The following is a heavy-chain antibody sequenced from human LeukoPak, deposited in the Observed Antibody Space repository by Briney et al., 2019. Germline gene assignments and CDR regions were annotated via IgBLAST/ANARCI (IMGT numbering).Heavy chain of an antibody. CDR1: GFTFSSYA. CDR3: AREKRSGYYPGY. Sequence: QPGRFLRLSCAASGFTFSSYAMHWVRQAPGKGLEWVAAITYDGSSKNYADSVKGRFTISRDNSKNTLYLQMNSLRPEDTAIYYCAREKRSGYYPGYWGQGTLVTVSS. V-gene: IGHV3-30-3*01. D-gene: IGHD3-3*01. CDR2: ITYDGSSK. J-gene: IGHJ4*02.